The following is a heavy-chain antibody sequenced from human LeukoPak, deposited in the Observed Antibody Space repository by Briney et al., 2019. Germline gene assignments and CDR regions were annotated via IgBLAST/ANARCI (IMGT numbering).Heavy chain of an antibody. J-gene: IGHJ3*02. Sequence: SVKDSCKASLGTLSSYGITWVRQAPGQGPEWMGWIIPIFGTTNYAQKFHGRVTITADKSRRTVYMELSSLRSEDTAVYYCARVYCDGDCYETRGVFDIWGQGTVVTVSS. CDR1: LGTLSSYG. D-gene: IGHD2-21*02. CDR2: IIPIFGTT. V-gene: IGHV1-69*06. CDR3: ARVYCDGDCYETRGVFDI.